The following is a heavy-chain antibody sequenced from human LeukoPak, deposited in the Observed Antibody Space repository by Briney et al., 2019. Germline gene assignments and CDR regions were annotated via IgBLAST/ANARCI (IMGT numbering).Heavy chain of an antibody. V-gene: IGHV1-46*01. CDR2: INPSGGST. D-gene: IGHD2-21*01. Sequence: ASVKVSCKASGYTFTSYYMHWVRQAPGQGLEWMGIINPSGGSTSYAQKFQGRVTMTRDMSTSTAYMELRSLRSDDTAVYYCARRTTEGYWPPDTWGFDIWGQGTRVTVSS. CDR1: GYTFTSYY. J-gene: IGHJ3*02. CDR3: ARRTTEGYWPPDTWGFDI.